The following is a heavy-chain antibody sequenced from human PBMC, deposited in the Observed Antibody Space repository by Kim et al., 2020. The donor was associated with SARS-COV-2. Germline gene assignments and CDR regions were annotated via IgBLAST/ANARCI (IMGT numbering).Heavy chain of an antibody. D-gene: IGHD3-3*01. CDR1: GYSFTAYA. CDR3: ARGGGPIKFLEWLLGYFDL. J-gene: IGHJ5*02. V-gene: IGHV1-3*01. CDR2: INAGTGNT. Sequence: ASVKVSCKTSGYSFTAYAIHWVRRAPGQRLDWMGWINAGTGNTEYSQNLQGRVTITRDTSASTAYMELSSLRSEDTAVYYCARGGGPIKFLEWLLGYFDLWGPGTLVTVSS.